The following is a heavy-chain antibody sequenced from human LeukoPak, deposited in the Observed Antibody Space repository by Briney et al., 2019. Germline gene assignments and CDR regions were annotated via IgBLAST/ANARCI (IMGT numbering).Heavy chain of an antibody. J-gene: IGHJ4*02. V-gene: IGHV3-21*04. D-gene: IGHD6-13*01. CDR1: GLTFRKYT. Sequence: PGGSLRLSCVASGLTFRKYTMNWVRQAPGKGLEWVSSISNSGTFIYYADSVKGRFTISRDNAKNSLFLQMSSLRAEDTAVYYCARGIAAEPWDYWGQGTLVTVSS. CDR2: ISNSGTFI. CDR3: ARGIAAEPWDY.